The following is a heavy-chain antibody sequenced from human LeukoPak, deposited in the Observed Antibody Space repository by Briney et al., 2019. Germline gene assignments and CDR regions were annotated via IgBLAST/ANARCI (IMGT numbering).Heavy chain of an antibody. CDR3: AKDKYGDNDYYFYGLDV. J-gene: IGHJ6*02. D-gene: IGHD5-24*01. Sequence: GGSLRLSCAASGFTVSSNYMSWVRQAPGKGLEWVSVIYSGGSTYYADSVKGRFTISRDNAKNSLYLQMNSLRAEDTALYYCAKDKYGDNDYYFYGLDVWGQGTTVTVSS. V-gene: IGHV3-53*05. CDR2: IYSGGST. CDR1: GFTVSSNY.